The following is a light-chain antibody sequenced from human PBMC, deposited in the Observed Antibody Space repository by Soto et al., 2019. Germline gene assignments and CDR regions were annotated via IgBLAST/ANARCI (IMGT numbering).Light chain of an antibody. J-gene: IGKJ1*01. V-gene: IGKV3-15*01. Sequence: EILMTQSPATLSVSPGDRATLSCGSSQSVSNNLAWYQQSPGQAPRLLIYGASTRATGIPARFSGSGSGTEFTLTISSLQSEDFAVYYCQQYNDWPPWTFGQGTKVDIK. CDR2: GAS. CDR1: QSVSNN. CDR3: QQYNDWPPWT.